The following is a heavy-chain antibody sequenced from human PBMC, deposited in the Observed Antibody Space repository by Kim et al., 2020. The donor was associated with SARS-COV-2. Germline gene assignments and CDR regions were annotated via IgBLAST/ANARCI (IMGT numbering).Heavy chain of an antibody. CDR3: AREDYTNSWYTDY. J-gene: IGHJ4*02. Sequence: ARSVECRLTISRDNAKNTLYLQSNSLGAEDTAVYYCAREDYTNSWYTDYWGQGTLVTVSS. D-gene: IGHD6-13*01. V-gene: IGHV3-74*01.